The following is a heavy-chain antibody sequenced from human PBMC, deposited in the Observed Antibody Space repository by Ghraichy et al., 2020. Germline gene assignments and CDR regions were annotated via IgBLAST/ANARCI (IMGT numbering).Heavy chain of an antibody. J-gene: IGHJ2*01. CDR2: VYPGGST. CDR3: TRGLWVYRYFDL. CDR1: GGSIRSASYY. V-gene: IGHV4-61*02. Sequence: SETLSLTCTVSGGSIRSASYYWSWIRQPAGKGLEWIGRVYPGGSTNYTPSLKSRVTISVDTSKNQFSLNLSSVTAADTAVYYCTRGLWVYRYFDLWGRGTLVTVSS. D-gene: IGHD7-27*01.